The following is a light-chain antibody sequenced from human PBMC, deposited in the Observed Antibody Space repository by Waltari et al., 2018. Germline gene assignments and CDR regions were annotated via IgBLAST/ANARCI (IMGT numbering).Light chain of an antibody. V-gene: IGKV1-5*03. J-gene: IGKJ1*01. CDR1: QSIRSW. CDR2: KSS. CDR3: LQYNSSPWT. Sequence: DIQMTQSPSSLSASVGDTVTITCRASQSIRSWIAWYQQKPGKAPKVLIYKSSSFQSGVPSRFSGSGSGTDFALTISSLQPEDFATYYCLQYNSSPWTFGQGTKVEI.